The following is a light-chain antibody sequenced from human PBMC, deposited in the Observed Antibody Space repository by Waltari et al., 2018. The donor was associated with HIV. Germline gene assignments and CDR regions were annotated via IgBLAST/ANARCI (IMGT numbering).Light chain of an antibody. Sequence: QSVLTQPPSASGTPGQRVTISCSGSSSTIGSNTVSWYQQLPGTAPKLFIYSNNQRPSGVPDRFSGSKSGTSASLAISGLQSEDEADYYCAAWDDSLNGWVFGGGTKLTVV. CDR3: AAWDDSLNGWV. V-gene: IGLV1-44*01. J-gene: IGLJ3*02. CDR2: SNN. CDR1: SSTIGSNT.